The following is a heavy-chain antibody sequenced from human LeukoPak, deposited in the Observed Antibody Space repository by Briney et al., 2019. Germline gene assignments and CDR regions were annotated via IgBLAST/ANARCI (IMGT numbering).Heavy chain of an antibody. J-gene: IGHJ3*02. CDR3: ARGIQLWLRMGDAFDI. CDR2: ISSSGSTI. V-gene: IGHV3-48*03. D-gene: IGHD5-18*01. Sequence: GGSLRLSCAASGFTFSSYEMNWVRQAPGKGLEWVSYISSSGSTIYYADSVKGRFTISRDNAKNSLYLQMNSLRAEDTAVYYCARGIQLWLRMGDAFDIWGQGTMVTVSS. CDR1: GFTFSSYE.